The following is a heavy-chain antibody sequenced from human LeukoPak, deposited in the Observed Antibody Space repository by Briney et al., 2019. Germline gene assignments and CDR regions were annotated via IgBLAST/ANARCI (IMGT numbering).Heavy chain of an antibody. CDR1: GGTFSSYA. CDR2: IIPIFGTA. CDR3: ARDPEKDSSHYFDY. V-gene: IGHV1-69*05. J-gene: IGHJ4*02. Sequence: SVNVSCKASGGTFSSYATSWVRQAPGQRLEWMGGIIPIFGTANYAQKFQGRVTITTDESTSTAYMELSSLRSEDTAVYYCARDPEKDSSHYFDYWGQGTLVTVSS. D-gene: IGHD5-18*01.